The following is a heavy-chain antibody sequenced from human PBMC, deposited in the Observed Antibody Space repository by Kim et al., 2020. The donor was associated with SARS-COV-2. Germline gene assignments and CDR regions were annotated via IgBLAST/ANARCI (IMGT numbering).Heavy chain of an antibody. CDR2: IYYSGST. V-gene: IGHV4-59*01. CDR3: ARDHREWLQYTANWYFDL. Sequence: SETLSLTCTVSGGSISSYYWSWIRQPPGKGLEWIGYIYYSGSTNYNPSLKSRDTTSVDTSKNQFSLKLSSVTAADTAVYYCARDHREWLQYTANWYFDLWGRGTLVTVSS. D-gene: IGHD3-3*01. CDR1: GGSISSYY. J-gene: IGHJ2*01.